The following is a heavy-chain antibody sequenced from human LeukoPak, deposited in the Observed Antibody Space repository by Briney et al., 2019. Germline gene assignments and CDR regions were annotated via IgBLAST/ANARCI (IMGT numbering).Heavy chain of an antibody. V-gene: IGHV1-3*01. CDR3: ARDQLFVSSGYYYYYYYGMDV. CDR1: GYTFTSYA. D-gene: IGHD3-22*01. CDR2: INAGNGNT. Sequence: ASVKVSCKASGYTFTSYAMHWVREAPGQRLEWMGWINAGNGNTKYSQKFQGRVTITRDTSASTAYMELSSLRSEDTAVYYCARDQLFVSSGYYYYYYYGMDVWGQGTTVTVSS. J-gene: IGHJ6*02.